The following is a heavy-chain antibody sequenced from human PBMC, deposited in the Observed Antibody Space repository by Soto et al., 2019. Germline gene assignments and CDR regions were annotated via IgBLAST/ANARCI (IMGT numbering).Heavy chain of an antibody. Sequence: QVHLVQSGAEVKKPGPSVKVSCKASGYTFTTYGISWVRQAPGQGLEWMGWISTYNGNTNYEQKLQGRVTLTTDTLTSTAYMELRSLRSDDTAVYYCARRGAYCSGATCYHFDYWGQGTLVTVSS. D-gene: IGHD2-15*01. CDR3: ARRGAYCSGATCYHFDY. CDR2: ISTYNGNT. V-gene: IGHV1-18*04. CDR1: GYTFTTYG. J-gene: IGHJ4*02.